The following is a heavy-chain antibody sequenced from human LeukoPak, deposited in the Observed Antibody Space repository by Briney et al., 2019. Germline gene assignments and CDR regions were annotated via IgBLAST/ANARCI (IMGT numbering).Heavy chain of an antibody. Sequence: GGSLRLSCAASGFTFSSYAMSWVRQAPGKGLEWVSAISGSGGSTYYADSVKGRFTISRDNSKNTLYLQMNSLRAEDTAVYYCAKWPLIVVVITNDAFDIWGQGTMVTVSS. CDR3: AKWPLIVVVITNDAFDI. V-gene: IGHV3-23*01. J-gene: IGHJ3*02. CDR2: ISGSGGST. D-gene: IGHD3-22*01. CDR1: GFTFSSYA.